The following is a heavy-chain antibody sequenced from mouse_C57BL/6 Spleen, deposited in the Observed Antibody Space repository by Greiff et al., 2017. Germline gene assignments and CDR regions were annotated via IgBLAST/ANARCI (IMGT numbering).Heavy chain of an antibody. CDR3: ARLTVVATDWYFDV. CDR1: GFSLSTFGMG. J-gene: IGHJ1*03. D-gene: IGHD1-1*01. V-gene: IGHV8-8*01. Sequence: QVTLKVSGPGILQPSQTLSLTCSFSGFSLSTFGMGVGWIRQPSGKGLEWLAHIWWDDDKYYNPALKSRLTISKDTSKNQVFLKIANVDTADTATDYCARLTVVATDWYFDVWGTGTTVTVSS. CDR2: IWWDDDK.